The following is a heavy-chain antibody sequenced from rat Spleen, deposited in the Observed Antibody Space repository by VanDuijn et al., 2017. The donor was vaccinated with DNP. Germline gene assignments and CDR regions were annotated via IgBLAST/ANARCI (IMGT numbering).Heavy chain of an antibody. J-gene: IGHJ2*01. Sequence: EVQLVESGGGLVQPGRSMKLSCAASGFTFSSFPMAWVRQAPTKGLEWVATIIYDGSRTYYRDSVKGRFTISRDNAGSTLYLQMNSLRSEDTATYYCARHRYPLYYFDYWGQGVMVTVSS. V-gene: IGHV5-46*01. CDR1: GFTFSSFP. D-gene: IGHD1-4*01. CDR2: IIYDGSRT. CDR3: ARHRYPLYYFDY.